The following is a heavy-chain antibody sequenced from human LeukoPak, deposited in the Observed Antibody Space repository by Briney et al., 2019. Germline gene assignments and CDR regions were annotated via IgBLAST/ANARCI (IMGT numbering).Heavy chain of an antibody. V-gene: IGHV1-8*01. CDR1: GYTFTSYD. CDR3: ARDGGDYYDSSGYFS. D-gene: IGHD3-22*01. Sequence: ASVKVSCKASGYTFTSYDINWVRQATGQGLEWMGWMNPNSGNTGYAQKFQGRVTMTRNTSISTAYMKLSSLRSEDTAVYYCARDGGDYYDSSGYFSWGQGTLVTVSS. J-gene: IGHJ4*02. CDR2: MNPNSGNT.